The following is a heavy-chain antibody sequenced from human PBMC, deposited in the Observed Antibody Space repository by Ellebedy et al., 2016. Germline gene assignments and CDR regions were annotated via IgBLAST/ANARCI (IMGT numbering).Heavy chain of an antibody. Sequence: ASVKVSCKASGYTFTSYAMNWVRQAPGQGLEWMGWINTNTGNPTYAKGFTGRFVFSLDTSVSTAYLQISSLKAEDTAVYYCARTSEPTVVTAFDAFDIWGQGTMVTVSS. J-gene: IGHJ3*02. CDR1: GYTFTSYA. D-gene: IGHD2-21*02. CDR2: INTNTGNP. CDR3: ARTSEPTVVTAFDAFDI. V-gene: IGHV7-4-1*02.